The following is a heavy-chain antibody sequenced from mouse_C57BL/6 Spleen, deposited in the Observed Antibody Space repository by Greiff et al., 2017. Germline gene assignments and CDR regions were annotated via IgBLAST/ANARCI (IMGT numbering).Heavy chain of an antibody. Sequence: EVKLVESGPGLVKPSQSLSLTCSVTGYSITSGYYWNWIRQFPGNKLEWMGYISYDGSNNYNPSLKNRISITRDTSKNQFFLKLNSVTTEDTATYYCARVPYDYYFDYWGQGTTLTVSS. CDR2: ISYDGSN. V-gene: IGHV3-6*01. D-gene: IGHD2-4*01. CDR1: GYSITSGYY. J-gene: IGHJ2*01. CDR3: ARVPYDYYFDY.